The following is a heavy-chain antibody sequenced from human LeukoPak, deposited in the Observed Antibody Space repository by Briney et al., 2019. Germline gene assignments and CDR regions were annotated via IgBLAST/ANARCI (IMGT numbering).Heavy chain of an antibody. CDR3: ARYCSSTSCRGYYFDY. J-gene: IGHJ4*02. V-gene: IGHV3-66*01. D-gene: IGHD2-2*01. Sequence: PGGFLRLSCAASGFTFSTYWMSWVRQPPGKGLEWVSVIYSGGSTYYADSAKGRFTISRDNSKNTLYLQMNSLRAEDTAVYYCARYCSSTSCRGYYFDYWGQGTLVTVSS. CDR1: GFTFSTYW. CDR2: IYSGGST.